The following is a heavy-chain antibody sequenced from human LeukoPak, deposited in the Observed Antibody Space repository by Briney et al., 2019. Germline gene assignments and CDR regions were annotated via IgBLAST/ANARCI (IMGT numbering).Heavy chain of an antibody. J-gene: IGHJ4*02. D-gene: IGHD3-16*01. Sequence: PGGSLRLSCSASGFVFSIYTMYWVRQTPGKGPEYVSTISGSGNGFSIYYADSVKGRFTISRADSKSILYLQMNGLRSEDTAVYYCVKGFGRVRGTPDSWGQGTLVTVSS. V-gene: IGHV3-64D*06. CDR3: VKGFGRVRGTPDS. CDR1: GFVFSIYT. CDR2: ISGSGNGFSI.